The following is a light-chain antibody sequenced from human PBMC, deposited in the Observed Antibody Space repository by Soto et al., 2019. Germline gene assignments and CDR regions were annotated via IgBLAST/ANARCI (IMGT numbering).Light chain of an antibody. CDR3: EQDNDWPPIT. CDR1: QSVSNN. J-gene: IGKJ5*01. V-gene: IGKV3-15*01. CDR2: YAS. Sequence: EIIMTQSPGTLSVSPGERATLSCRASQSVSNNVAWYQQKPGQAPRILMYYASTRATGIPARFSGSGSGTEFTIAITSLQSEDFALYYCEQDNDWPPITFGQGTRLEMK.